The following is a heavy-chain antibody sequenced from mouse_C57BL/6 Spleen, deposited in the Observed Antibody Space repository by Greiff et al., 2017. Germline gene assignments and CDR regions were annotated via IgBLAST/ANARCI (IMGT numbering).Heavy chain of an antibody. CDR2: IYWDDDK. CDR1: GFSLSTSGMG. Sequence: QVTLKVSGPGILQSSQTLSLTCSFSGFSLSTSGMGVSWIRPPPGKGLEWLAHIYWDDDKRYNPSMKSPPIISKDTSRNQVLLKITSVDTADTATCYCARRAGDYYFDYWGQGTTLTVSS. CDR3: ARRAGDYYFDY. J-gene: IGHJ2*01. V-gene: IGHV8-12*01.